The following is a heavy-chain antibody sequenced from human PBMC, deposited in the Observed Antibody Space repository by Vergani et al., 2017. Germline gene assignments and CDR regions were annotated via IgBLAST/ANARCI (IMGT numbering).Heavy chain of an antibody. D-gene: IGHD2-21*01. CDR2: IYYSENK. CDR3: ARDGGEYDKDALDV. V-gene: IGHV4-39*02. CDR1: GGSITYGAFY. Sequence: QLQLQQSGPGLVKPSETLFLTCTVSGGSITYGAFYWGWICQSPGKGLEWIGSIYYSENKFYNPSLESRVTLSIDTTKNQFSLKLKSVTAADTAVYYCARDGGEYDKDALDVWGQGTKVTVTS. J-gene: IGHJ3*01.